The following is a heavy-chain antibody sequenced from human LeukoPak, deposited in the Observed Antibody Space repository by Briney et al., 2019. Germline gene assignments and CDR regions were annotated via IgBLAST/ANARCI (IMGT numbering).Heavy chain of an antibody. CDR1: FISFA. Sequence: FISFAISWVRQAPGQGLEWMGGIIPIFGTASYAQKLQGRVTMTTDTSTSTAYMELRSLRSDDTAVYYCARDLLDYGYGDYVLSPGVSDYWGQGTLVTVSS. V-gene: IGHV1-69*05. D-gene: IGHD4-17*01. CDR2: IIPIFGTA. J-gene: IGHJ4*02. CDR3: ARDLLDYGYGDYVLSPGVSDY.